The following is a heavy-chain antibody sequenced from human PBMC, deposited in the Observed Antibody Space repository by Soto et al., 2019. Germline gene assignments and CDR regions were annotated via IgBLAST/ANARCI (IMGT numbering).Heavy chain of an antibody. D-gene: IGHD2-15*01. J-gene: IGHJ5*02. CDR1: GGTFSSYT. CDR2: IIPILGIA. V-gene: IGHV1-69*02. Sequence: QVQLVQSGAEVKKPGSSVKVSCKASGGTFSSYTISWVRQAPGQGLEWMGRIIPILGIANYAQKCQGRVTITADKSTSTAYMELSSLRSEDTAVYYCARTEVVVAATPRFDPWGQGTLVPVSS. CDR3: ARTEVVVAATPRFDP.